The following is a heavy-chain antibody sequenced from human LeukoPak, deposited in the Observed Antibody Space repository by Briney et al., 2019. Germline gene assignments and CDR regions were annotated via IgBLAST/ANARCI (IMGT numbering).Heavy chain of an antibody. D-gene: IGHD3-3*01. Sequence: SETLSLTCTVSGGSISSGDYYWSWIRQPPGKGLEWIGYIYYSGSTYYNPSPKSRVTISVDTSKNQFSLKLSSVTAADTAVYYCARGDFWSGYVPSWFDPWGQGILVTVSS. CDR2: IYYSGST. CDR1: GGSISSGDYY. V-gene: IGHV4-30-4*08. CDR3: ARGDFWSGYVPSWFDP. J-gene: IGHJ5*02.